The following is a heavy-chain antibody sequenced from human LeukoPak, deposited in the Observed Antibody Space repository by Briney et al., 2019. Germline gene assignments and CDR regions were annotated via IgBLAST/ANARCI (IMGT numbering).Heavy chain of an antibody. V-gene: IGHV3-20*04. CDR1: GFTFDDYG. D-gene: IGHD2-2*02. Sequence: PGGSLRLSCEASGFTFDDYGMSWVCQSTGKGLEWVSAITNWNGGSTGYADSVRGRFTISRDNAKNSLYLQMNSLRAEDTALYYCARCSRSSTDCYSAFDIWGQGTMVTVSS. J-gene: IGHJ3*02. CDR3: ARCSRSSTDCYSAFDI. CDR2: ITNWNGGST.